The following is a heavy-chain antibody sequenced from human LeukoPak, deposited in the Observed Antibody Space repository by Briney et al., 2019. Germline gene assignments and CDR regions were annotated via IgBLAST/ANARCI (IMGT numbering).Heavy chain of an antibody. Sequence: SETLSLTCTVSGGSISSYYWSWIRQPPGKGLEWIGRIYTSGSTNYNPSLKSRVTMSVDTSKNQFSLKLSSVTAADTAVYYCARDRWATYYDFWSGYSYFDYWGQGTLVTVSS. CDR2: IYTSGST. D-gene: IGHD3-3*01. J-gene: IGHJ4*02. CDR1: GGSISSYY. V-gene: IGHV4-4*07. CDR3: ARDRWATYYDFWSGYSYFDY.